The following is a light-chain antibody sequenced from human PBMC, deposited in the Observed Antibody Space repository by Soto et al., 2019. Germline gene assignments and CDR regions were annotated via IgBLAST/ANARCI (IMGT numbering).Light chain of an antibody. CDR2: EVS. J-gene: IGLJ2*01. CDR3: SSYAGSNNLV. V-gene: IGLV2-8*01. Sequence: QPVLTQPPSASGSPGQSVTISCTGTSSDVGVYNYVSWYQQRPGKAPKLMIYEVSKRPSGVPDRFSGSKSGNTASLTVSGLRAEDEADYYCSSYAGSNNLVFGGGTQLTVL. CDR1: SSDVGVYNY.